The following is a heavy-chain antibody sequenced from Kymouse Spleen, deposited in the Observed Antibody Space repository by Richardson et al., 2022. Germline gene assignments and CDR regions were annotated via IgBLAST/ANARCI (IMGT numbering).Heavy chain of an antibody. CDR1: GGSFSGYY. J-gene: IGHJ6*02. CDR3: VLRYFDWSHYYGMDV. V-gene: IGHV4-34*01. Sequence: QVQLQQWGAGLLKPSETLSLTCAVYGGSFSGYYWSWIRQPPGKGLEWIGEINHSGSTNYNPSLKSRVTISVDTSKNQFSLKLSSVTAADTAVYYCVLRYFDWSHYYGMDVWGQGTTVTVSS. D-gene: IGHD3-9*01. CDR2: INHSGST.